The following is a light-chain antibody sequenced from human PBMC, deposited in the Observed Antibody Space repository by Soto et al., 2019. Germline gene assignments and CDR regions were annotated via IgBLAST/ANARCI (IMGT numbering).Light chain of an antibody. Sequence: DIQMTQSPSSVSASVGDRVSITCRASQGISSWLAGYQQKPGRAPKLLIYTASSLQSGVPSRFSGTGSGTDFTLTISSLQPEDVAPYYCHQANSFPLTFGGGTKVEIK. J-gene: IGKJ4*01. CDR2: TAS. CDR1: QGISSW. CDR3: HQANSFPLT. V-gene: IGKV1-12*01.